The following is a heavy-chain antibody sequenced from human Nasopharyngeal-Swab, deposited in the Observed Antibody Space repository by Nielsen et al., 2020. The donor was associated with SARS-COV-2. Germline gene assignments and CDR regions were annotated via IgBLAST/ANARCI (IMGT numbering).Heavy chain of an antibody. CDR1: GGSISSGDYY. CDR3: AREVASANKNAFDI. V-gene: IGHV4-30-4*01. J-gene: IGHJ3*02. D-gene: IGHD2/OR15-2a*01. CDR2: IYSSANT. Sequence: SETLSLTCSVSGGSISSGDYYWSWIRQPPGKGLEWIGYIYSSANTYYNPSLKSRVNISVDMSKNQFSLKLSSVTAADTAVYYCAREVASANKNAFDIWGQGTMVTVSS.